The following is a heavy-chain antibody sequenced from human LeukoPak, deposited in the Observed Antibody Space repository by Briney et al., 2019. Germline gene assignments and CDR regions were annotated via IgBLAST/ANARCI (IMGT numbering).Heavy chain of an antibody. J-gene: IGHJ5*02. CDR3: ARDNSDFWSRNWFDP. D-gene: IGHD3-3*01. CDR2: IYYSGST. CDR1: GGSISSHY. V-gene: IGHV4-59*11. Sequence: SETLSLTCTVSGGSISSHYWSWIRQPPGKGLEWIGYIYYSGSTNYNPSLKSRVTISVDTSKNQFSLKLSSVTAADTAVYYCARDNSDFWSRNWFDPWGQGTLVTVSS.